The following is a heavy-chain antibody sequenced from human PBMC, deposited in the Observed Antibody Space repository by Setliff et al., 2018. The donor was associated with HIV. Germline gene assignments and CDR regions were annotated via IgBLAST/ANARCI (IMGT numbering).Heavy chain of an antibody. Sequence: SETLSLTCAVYGVSFSGYYWSWIRQPPGKGLEWIGEINHSGSTNYNQSLKSRVTISVDPSKNKFSLKLSSATAADTAVYYCAISAYLYSSGWYKGIRYWGQGTLVTVSS. CDR2: INHSGST. D-gene: IGHD6-19*01. CDR1: GVSFSGYY. V-gene: IGHV4-34*01. CDR3: AISAYLYSSGWYKGIRY. J-gene: IGHJ4*02.